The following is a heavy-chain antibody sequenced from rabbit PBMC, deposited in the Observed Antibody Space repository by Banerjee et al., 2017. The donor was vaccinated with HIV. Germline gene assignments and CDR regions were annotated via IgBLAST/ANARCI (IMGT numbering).Heavy chain of an antibody. V-gene: IGHV1S40*01. CDR3: ARYVNADYGYPNL. CDR1: GFTFSSYW. Sequence: QSLEESGGDLVKPGASLTLTCTASGFTFSSYWICWVRQAPGKGLEWIACIYAASSGSTYYASWAKGRFTISKTSSTTVTLQMTSLTAADTATYFCARYVNADYGYPNLWGPGTLVTVS. CDR2: IYAASSGST. J-gene: IGHJ4*01. D-gene: IGHD6-1*01.